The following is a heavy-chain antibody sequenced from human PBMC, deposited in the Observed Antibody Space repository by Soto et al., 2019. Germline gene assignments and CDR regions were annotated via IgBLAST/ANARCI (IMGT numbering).Heavy chain of an antibody. Sequence: EVQLLESGGGLVQPGGSLRLSCAASGFTFGNYDMTWVRQAPGEGLEWVSGISAGGTITYYADSVKGRLTISRDNPKNTLYLQMHSLRAEDTAVYYCAKGFLHGMDVWGQGTTVTVSS. CDR2: ISAGGTIT. V-gene: IGHV3-23*01. D-gene: IGHD3-10*01. J-gene: IGHJ6*02. CDR3: AKGFLHGMDV. CDR1: GFTFGNYD.